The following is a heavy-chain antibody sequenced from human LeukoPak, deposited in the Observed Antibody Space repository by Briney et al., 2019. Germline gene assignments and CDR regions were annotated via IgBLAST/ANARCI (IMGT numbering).Heavy chain of an antibody. V-gene: IGHV4-4*07. J-gene: IGHJ4*02. CDR1: GGSISSYY. Sequence: SETLSLTCTVSGGSISSYYWSWIRQPAGKGLEWIGRIYTSGSTNYNPSLKSRVTMSVDTSKNQFSLKLSSVTAADTAVYYCAKGSGYSSSWTFDYWGQGTLVTVSS. CDR2: IYTSGST. CDR3: AKGSGYSSSWTFDY. D-gene: IGHD6-13*01.